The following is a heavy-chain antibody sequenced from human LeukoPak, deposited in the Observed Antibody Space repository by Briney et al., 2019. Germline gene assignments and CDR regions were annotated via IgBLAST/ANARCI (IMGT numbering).Heavy chain of an antibody. Sequence: GESLKISCQGSGYSFSTYWIGWVRQMPGKGLEWMGIIYPGDSDTRYSLSFQGQVTISVDKSIGTVYLQWSSLKASDTAMYYCARRLPGGECFDSWGQGTLVTVSS. D-gene: IGHD3-16*01. J-gene: IGHJ4*02. V-gene: IGHV5-51*01. CDR1: GYSFSTYW. CDR3: ARRLPGGECFDS. CDR2: IYPGDSDT.